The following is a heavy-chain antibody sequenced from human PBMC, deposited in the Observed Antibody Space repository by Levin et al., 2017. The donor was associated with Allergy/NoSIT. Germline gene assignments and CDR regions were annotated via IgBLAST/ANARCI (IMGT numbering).Heavy chain of an antibody. D-gene: IGHD3-16*01. CDR3: AKVRTGWGWYFDL. CDR2: ISGSGGST. Sequence: ETLSLTCAASGFTFSSYAMSWVRQAPGKGLEWVSAISGSGGSTYYADSVKGRFTISRDNSKNTLYLQMNSLRAEDTAVYYCAKVRTGWGWYFDLWGRGTLVTVSS. CDR1: GFTFSSYA. J-gene: IGHJ2*01. V-gene: IGHV3-23*01.